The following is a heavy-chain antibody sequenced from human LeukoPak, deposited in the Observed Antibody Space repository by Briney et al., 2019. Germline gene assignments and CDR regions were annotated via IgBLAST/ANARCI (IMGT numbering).Heavy chain of an antibody. V-gene: IGHV3-30-3*01. Sequence: GRSLRLSCAASGFTFSSYAMHWVRQAPGKGLEWVTIISYDGSNKYYADSVKGRFTISRDNAKNSLYLQMNSLRAEDTAVYYCARDLSFANDYWGQGTLVTVSS. CDR3: ARDLSFANDY. J-gene: IGHJ4*02. CDR1: GFTFSSYA. CDR2: ISYDGSNK. D-gene: IGHD2-15*01.